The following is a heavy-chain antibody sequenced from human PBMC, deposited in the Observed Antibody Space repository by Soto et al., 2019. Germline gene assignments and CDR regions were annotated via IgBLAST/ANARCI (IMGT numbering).Heavy chain of an antibody. CDR2: ITGNGVST. Sequence: EVQLWESGGGSVQPGGSLRLSCAVSGFTFSNYAMAWVRQAPGKGLEYVSSITGNGVSTYYAHSVKGRFTISRDNSKYTRYVQMNSLTAEDTAIDYCAKGGASNTCIPTGFDPWGQGTLVTVSS. CDR1: GFTFSNYA. V-gene: IGHV3-23*01. D-gene: IGHD2-15*01. J-gene: IGHJ5*02. CDR3: AKGGASNTCIPTGFDP.